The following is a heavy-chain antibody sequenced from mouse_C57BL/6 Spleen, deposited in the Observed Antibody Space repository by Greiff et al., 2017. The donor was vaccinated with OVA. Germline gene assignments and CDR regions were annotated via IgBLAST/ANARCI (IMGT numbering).Heavy chain of an antibody. CDR2: ISYDGSN. CDR1: GYSITSGYY. V-gene: IGHV3-6*01. J-gene: IGHJ3*01. CDR3: ALNWDEAY. D-gene: IGHD4-1*02. Sequence: VQLKESGPGLVKPSQSLSLTCSVTGYSITSGYYWNWIRQFPGNKLEWMGYISYDGSNNYNPSLKNRISITRDTSKNQFFLKLNSVTTEDTATYYCALNWDEAYWGQGTLVTVSA.